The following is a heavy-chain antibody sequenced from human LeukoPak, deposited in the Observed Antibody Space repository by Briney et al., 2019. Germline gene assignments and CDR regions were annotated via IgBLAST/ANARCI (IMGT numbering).Heavy chain of an antibody. D-gene: IGHD5-18*01. CDR3: ARDQPWIQLWFPSFDY. CDR1: GYTFTSYA. V-gene: IGHV7-4-1*02. Sequence: ASVKVSCKASGYTFTSYAMNWVRQAPGQGLEWMGWINTNTGNPTYAQSFTGRFVFSLDTSVSTAYLQISSLKAEDTAVYYCARDQPWIQLWFPSFDYWGQGTLVTVSS. CDR2: INTNTGNP. J-gene: IGHJ4*02.